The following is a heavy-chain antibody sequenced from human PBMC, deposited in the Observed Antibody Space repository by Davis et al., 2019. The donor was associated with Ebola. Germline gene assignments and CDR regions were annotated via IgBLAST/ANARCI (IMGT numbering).Heavy chain of an antibody. Sequence: MPSETLSLTCTVSGGSISSGGYYWSWIRQHPGKGLEWIGYIYYSGSTYYNPSLKSRVTISVDTSKIHFSLKLSSVTAADTAVYYCARHGEWLRTYFDYWGQGTLVTVSS. V-gene: IGHV4-39*01. CDR1: GGSISSGGYY. J-gene: IGHJ4*02. D-gene: IGHD5-12*01. CDR2: IYYSGST. CDR3: ARHGEWLRTYFDY.